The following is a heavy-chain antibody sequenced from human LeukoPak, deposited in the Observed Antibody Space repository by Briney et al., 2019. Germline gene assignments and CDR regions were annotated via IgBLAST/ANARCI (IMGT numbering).Heavy chain of an antibody. CDR2: INPSGGST. V-gene: IGHV1-46*01. CDR1: GYTFTSYY. D-gene: IGHD3-16*01. CDR3: ARDPPIGRKGENWFDP. Sequence: ASVTVSCTASGYTFTSYYMHWVRQAPGQGLEWTGIINPSGGSTSYARKFQGRVTMTRDTSTSTVYMELSSLRSEGTAVYYCARDPPIGRKGENWFDPWGQGTLVTVSS. J-gene: IGHJ5*02.